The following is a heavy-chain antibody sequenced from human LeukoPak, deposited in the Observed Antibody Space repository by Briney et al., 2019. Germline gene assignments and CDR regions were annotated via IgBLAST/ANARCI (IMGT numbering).Heavy chain of an antibody. CDR2: INANGGST. CDR3: ARVDGSNYPN. D-gene: IGHD3-10*01. Sequence: PGGSLRLSCAASGFTFSDSVMHWVRRAPGKALEYVSAINANGGSTFYADSVKGRFTISRDNSRNTLYLQMGSLRADDMAVYYCARVDGSNYPNWGQGTLVTVSS. CDR1: GFTFSDSV. V-gene: IGHV3-64*02. J-gene: IGHJ4*02.